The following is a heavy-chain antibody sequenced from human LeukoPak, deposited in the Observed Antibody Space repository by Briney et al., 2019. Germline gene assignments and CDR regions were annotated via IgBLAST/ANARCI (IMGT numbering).Heavy chain of an antibody. D-gene: IGHD1-1*01. Sequence: PGGSLRLSCAASGFTFSSYAMSWVRQAPGKGLEWVSSTGGGGVDTYYADSVKGRFTISRDNSKNTLYLQMNSLRVEDTAVYYCARDPPTTGTTFDNWGRGTLVIVSS. J-gene: IGHJ4*02. CDR2: TGGGGVDT. CDR1: GFTFSSYA. CDR3: ARDPPTTGTTFDN. V-gene: IGHV3-23*01.